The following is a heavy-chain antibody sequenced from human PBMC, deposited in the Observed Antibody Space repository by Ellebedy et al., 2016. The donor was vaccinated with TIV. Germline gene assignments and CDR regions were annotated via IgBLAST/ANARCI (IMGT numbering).Heavy chain of an antibody. J-gene: IGHJ4*02. CDR1: DDSISRYT. CDR3: ASQKIYGGTVFDY. D-gene: IGHD4-23*01. V-gene: IGHV4-59*08. Sequence: MPSETLSLTCNVSDDSISRYTWAWVRQPPGKGLEWVGYFHNSGIAYYHPSLKSRLTLSLDTSKNRFSLTLTSVTAADTAVYYCASQKIYGGTVFDYWGQGTLVTVSS. CDR2: FHNSGIA.